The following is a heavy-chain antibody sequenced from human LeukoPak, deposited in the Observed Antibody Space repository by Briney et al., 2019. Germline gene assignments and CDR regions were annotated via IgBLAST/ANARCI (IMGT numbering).Heavy chain of an antibody. J-gene: IGHJ4*02. V-gene: IGHV4-34*01. CDR3: ARVMGRYYYDSSGYPPAGKSPHFDY. CDR2: INHSGST. Sequence: PSETLSLTCTVYGGSFSGYYWSWIRQPPGKGLEWIGEINHSGSTNYNPSLKSRVTISVDTSKNQFSLKLSSVTAADTAVYYCARVMGRYYYDSSGYPPAGKSPHFDYWGQGTLVTVSS. D-gene: IGHD3-22*01. CDR1: GGSFSGYY.